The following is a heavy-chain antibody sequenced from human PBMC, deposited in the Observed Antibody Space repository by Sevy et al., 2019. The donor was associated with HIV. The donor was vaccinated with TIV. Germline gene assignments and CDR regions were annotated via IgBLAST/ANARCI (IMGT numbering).Heavy chain of an antibody. CDR2: VSYDGSSK. V-gene: IGHV3-30*03. CDR3: ARGGSGGYYYYGVDV. Sequence: GGSLRLSCVGSGFTFRNFGVHWLRQAPGKGLEWLSVVSYDGSSKYYVDSVKGRFIDSRDNSKNTLYLQMNSLRTEDTAVYYCARGGSGGYYYYGVDVWGQGTTVTVSS. J-gene: IGHJ6*02. D-gene: IGHD3-10*01. CDR1: GFTFRNFG.